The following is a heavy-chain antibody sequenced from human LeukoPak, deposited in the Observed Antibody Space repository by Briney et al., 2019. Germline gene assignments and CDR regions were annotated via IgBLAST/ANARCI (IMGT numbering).Heavy chain of an antibody. V-gene: IGHV3-30*04. CDR2: ISCDGSNK. CDR3: ARANYYGSGSYYYYGMDV. D-gene: IGHD3-10*01. Sequence: GGSLRLSCAASGFTFSSYAMHWARQAPGKGLEWVAVISCDGSNKYYADSVKGRFTISRDNSKNTLYLQMNSLRAEDTAVYYCARANYYGSGSYYYYGMDVWGKGTTVTVSS. J-gene: IGHJ6*04. CDR1: GFTFSSYA.